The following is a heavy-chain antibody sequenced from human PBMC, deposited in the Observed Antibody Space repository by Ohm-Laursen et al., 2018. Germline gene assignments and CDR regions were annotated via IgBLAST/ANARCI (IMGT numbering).Heavy chain of an antibody. CDR3: ARNGENYYYGMDV. D-gene: IGHD3-10*01. CDR1: GFTVSSNY. V-gene: IGHV3-66*01. CDR2: IYSGGST. Sequence: SLRLSCAASGFTVSSNYMSWVRQAPGKGLEWVSVIYSGGSTYYADSVKGRFTISRDNSKNTLYLQMNSLRAEDTAVYYCARNGENYYYGMDVWGQGTTVTVSS. J-gene: IGHJ6*02.